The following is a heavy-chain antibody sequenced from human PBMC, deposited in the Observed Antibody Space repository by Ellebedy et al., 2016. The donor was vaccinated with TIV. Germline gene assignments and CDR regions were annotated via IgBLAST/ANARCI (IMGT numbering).Heavy chain of an antibody. CDR2: IRYDGTNQ. Sequence: GESLKISCAASGFAFNKYGMHWVRQAPGKGLEWVTFIRYDGTNQYYTDSVKGRFTSSRDTSKNTLYLQMNSLSVEDTAIYYCAKVLYSFNWGIDHWGQGTLVTVSS. D-gene: IGHD7-27*01. CDR1: GFAFNKYG. CDR3: AKVLYSFNWGIDH. V-gene: IGHV3-30*02. J-gene: IGHJ4*02.